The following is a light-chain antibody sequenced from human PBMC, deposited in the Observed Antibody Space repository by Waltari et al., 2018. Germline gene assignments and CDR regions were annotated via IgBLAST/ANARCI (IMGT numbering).Light chain of an antibody. CDR1: SGYIVRND. CDR3: QSYDSRNLV. CDR2: ENN. V-gene: IGLV6-57*03. Sequence: YTLTQPPSLSESPGRTVIISCTRSSGYIVRNDVHWFPQRPGSAPTIVIYENNLRPSGVPDRFSASIDRSSNSASLTISGLKTEDEADYYCQSYDSRNLVFGGGTKVTVL. J-gene: IGLJ2*01.